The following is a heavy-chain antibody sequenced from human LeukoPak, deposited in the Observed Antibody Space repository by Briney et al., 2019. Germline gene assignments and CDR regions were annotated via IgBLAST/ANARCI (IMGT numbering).Heavy chain of an antibody. CDR2: INPNSGGT. D-gene: IGHD6-13*01. J-gene: IGHJ4*02. Sequence: ASVKVSCKASGYTFTGYYMHWVRQAPGQGLEWMGWINPNSGGTNYAQKFQGRVTMTRDTSISTAYMELSRLRSDDTAVYYCARGVDSSSWYIIDYWGQGTLVTVSS. CDR3: ARGVDSSSWYIIDY. CDR1: GYTFTGYY. V-gene: IGHV1-2*02.